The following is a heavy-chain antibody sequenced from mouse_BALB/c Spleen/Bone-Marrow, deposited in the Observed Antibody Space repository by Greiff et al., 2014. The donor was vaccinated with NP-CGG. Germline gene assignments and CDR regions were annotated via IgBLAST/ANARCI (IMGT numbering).Heavy chain of an antibody. CDR1: GYTFTSYY. Sequence: QVQLQQPGPELVKPGASVRISCKASGYTFTSYYIHWVKQRPGQGLEWIGWIYPGNVNTKYNEKFKGKATLTADKSSSTAYMQLSGLTSEDSAVYFCARGVTTRGFAYWGQGTLVTVSA. J-gene: IGHJ3*01. CDR3: ARGVTTRGFAY. D-gene: IGHD2-3*01. V-gene: IGHV1S56*01. CDR2: IYPGNVNT.